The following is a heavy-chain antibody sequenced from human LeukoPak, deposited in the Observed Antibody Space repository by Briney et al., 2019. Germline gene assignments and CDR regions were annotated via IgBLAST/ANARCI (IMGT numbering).Heavy chain of an antibody. J-gene: IGHJ3*02. Sequence: GGSLRLSCAASGFTFTNYWMSWVRQAPGKGLELVANIKQDRSEKYYVDSVKGRFTISRDNAKNSLYLQMNSLRAEDTAVYYCAKDGATVTTDDAFDIWGQGTMVTVSS. V-gene: IGHV3-7*03. D-gene: IGHD4-17*01. CDR1: GFTFTNYW. CDR2: IKQDRSEK. CDR3: AKDGATVTTDDAFDI.